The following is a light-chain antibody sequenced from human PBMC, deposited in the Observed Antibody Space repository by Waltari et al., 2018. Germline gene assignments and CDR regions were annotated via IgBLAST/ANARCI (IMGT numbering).Light chain of an antibody. CDR1: QNFNTW. J-gene: IGKJ2*01. Sequence: DIQMTQSPTTLSASVGDRVTITCRASQNFNTWLAWSQQKPGKAPKLLIYRASNLEGGVPSRFSGRGSGTEFTLTISSLQPEDFAIYYCQQYNSQPYNFGQGTKLEIK. V-gene: IGKV1-5*03. CDR3: QQYNSQPYN. CDR2: RAS.